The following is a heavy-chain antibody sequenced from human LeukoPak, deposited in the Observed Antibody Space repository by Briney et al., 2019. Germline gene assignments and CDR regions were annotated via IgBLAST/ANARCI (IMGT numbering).Heavy chain of an antibody. CDR1: GYSFTNYW. CDR3: ARSNLYDSSGYDY. Sequence: GESLKISCKVSGYSFTNYWIGWVRQMPGKGLEWMGVIYPGDSDTRYSPSLQGQVTISADKSITTAYLQWSSLKTSDTAMYYCARSNLYDSSGYDYWGQGTLVTVSS. CDR2: IYPGDSDT. D-gene: IGHD3-22*01. J-gene: IGHJ4*02. V-gene: IGHV5-51*01.